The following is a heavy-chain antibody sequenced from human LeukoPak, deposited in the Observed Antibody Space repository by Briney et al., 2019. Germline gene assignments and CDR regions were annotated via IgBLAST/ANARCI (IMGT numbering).Heavy chain of an antibody. CDR3: ARDMGPYDSVNWFDP. Sequence: ASVKVSCKASGYTFTSYGISWVRQAPGQGLEWMGWISAYNGNTNYAQKLQGRVTMTTDTSTSTAYMEVRSLRSDDTAVYYCARDMGPYDSVNWFDPWGQGTLVTVSS. D-gene: IGHD3-22*01. V-gene: IGHV1-18*01. CDR1: GYTFTSYG. CDR2: ISAYNGNT. J-gene: IGHJ5*02.